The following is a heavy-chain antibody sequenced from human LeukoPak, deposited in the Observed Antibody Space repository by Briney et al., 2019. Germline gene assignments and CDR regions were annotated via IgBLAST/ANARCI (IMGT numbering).Heavy chain of an antibody. Sequence: AGGSLRLSCAASGFTFSSYWMSWVRQAPGKGLEWVANIKQDGSEKYYVDSVKGRFTISRDNAKNSLYLQTNSLRAEDTAVYYCARAGPRCGGDCYSYYFDYWGQGTLVTVSS. CDR3: ARAGPRCGGDCYSYYFDY. D-gene: IGHD2-21*02. V-gene: IGHV3-7*01. J-gene: IGHJ4*02. CDR1: GFTFSSYW. CDR2: IKQDGSEK.